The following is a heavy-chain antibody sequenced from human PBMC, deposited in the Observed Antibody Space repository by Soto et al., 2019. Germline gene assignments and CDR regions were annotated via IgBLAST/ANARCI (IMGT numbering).Heavy chain of an antibody. J-gene: IGHJ6*03. D-gene: IGHD3-10*01. CDR3: ARDITMVRGVEHYYYYHLDV. V-gene: IGHV4-31*03. CDR1: GGSISSGGYF. Sequence: SETLSLTCTVSGGSISSGGYFWSWIRQHPGKGLEWIGYIYYSGSTYYNPSLKSRVTISVDTSKNQFSLKLSCVTAAATAGYYCARDITMVRGVEHYYYYHLDVWRKGTPVTVTS. CDR2: IYYSGST.